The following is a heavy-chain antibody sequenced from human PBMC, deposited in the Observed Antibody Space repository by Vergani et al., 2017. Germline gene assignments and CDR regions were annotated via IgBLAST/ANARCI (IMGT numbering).Heavy chain of an antibody. CDR2: ISYDGNNK. CDR3: AKVRDYSNSYYYYYYYMDV. V-gene: IGHV3-30*18. CDR1: GFTFSSYG. Sequence: QVQLVESGGGVVQPGRSLRLSCAASGFTFSSYGMHWVRQAPGKGLEWVAVISYDGNNKYYADSVKGRFTISRDNSKNTLYLQMNSLRAEDTAVYYCAKVRDYSNSYYYYYYYMDVWGKXP. J-gene: IGHJ6*03. D-gene: IGHD4-11*01.